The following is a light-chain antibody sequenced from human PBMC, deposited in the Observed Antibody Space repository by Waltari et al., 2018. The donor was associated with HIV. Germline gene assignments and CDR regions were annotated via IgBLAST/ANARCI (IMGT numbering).Light chain of an antibody. V-gene: IGLV2-8*01. CDR2: EVT. Sequence: QSALTQPPSASESPGQSVTISCTGTTSEVGYYNYVPWYQQHPGKAPKLIIYEVTKRPSGVPDRFSGSKSGNTASLTVSGLQPEDEADYYCSSYADSNDLLFGGGTRLTVL. CDR3: SSYADSNDLL. J-gene: IGLJ2*01. CDR1: TSEVGYYNY.